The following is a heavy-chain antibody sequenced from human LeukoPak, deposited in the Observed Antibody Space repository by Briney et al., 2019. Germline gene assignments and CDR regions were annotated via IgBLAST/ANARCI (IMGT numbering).Heavy chain of an antibody. CDR2: TYYRSKWIN. V-gene: IGHV6-1*01. CDR1: GDSVSSNSAA. CDR3: ARERMVPAATYFYYYGMDV. D-gene: IGHD2-2*01. J-gene: IGHJ6*04. Sequence: SQTLSLTCAISGDSVSSNSAAWNWIRQSPSRGLEWLGRTYYRSKWINDYAVSVKSRITINPDTSKNQFSLQLNSVTPEDTAVYYCARERMVPAATYFYYYGMDVWGKGTTVTVSS.